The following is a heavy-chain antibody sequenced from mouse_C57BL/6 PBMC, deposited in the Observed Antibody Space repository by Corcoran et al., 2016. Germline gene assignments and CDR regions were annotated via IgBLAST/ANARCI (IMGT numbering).Heavy chain of an antibody. CDR2: INPNNGGT. CDR3: ASHYDSYYFDY. Sequence: EVQLQQSGPELVKPGASVKISCKASGYTFTDYYMNWVKQSHGKSLEWIGDINPNNGGTSYNQKFKGKATLTVDKSSSTAYMELRSLTSEDSAVYYCASHYDSYYFDYWGQGTTLTVSS. J-gene: IGHJ2*01. D-gene: IGHD2-4*01. V-gene: IGHV1-26*01. CDR1: GYTFTDYY.